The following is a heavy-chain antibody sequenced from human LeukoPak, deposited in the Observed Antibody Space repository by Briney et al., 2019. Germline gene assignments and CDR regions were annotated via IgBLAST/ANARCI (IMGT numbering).Heavy chain of an antibody. Sequence: GGSLRLACAASGFTLTYYGMHWVLQAPGKGLELMTVTWANGRDKYYADSIKGRFTIARYNSKNTVYLDMDSLGAEDKAGYYFATDGQTSSQHFRFKYLGQGTLVTVPS. CDR2: TWANGRDK. J-gene: IGHJ4*02. D-gene: IGHD1-14*01. CDR3: ATDGQTSSQHFRFKY. CDR1: GFTLTYYG. V-gene: IGHV3-33*01.